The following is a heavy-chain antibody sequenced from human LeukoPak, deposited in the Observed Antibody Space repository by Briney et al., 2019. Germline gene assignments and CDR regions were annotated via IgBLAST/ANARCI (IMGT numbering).Heavy chain of an antibody. CDR2: INPSGGTT. Sequence: GASVKVSCKASGYTFTSYYIHWLRQAPGQGLEWMGMINPSGGTTSYAQKFQGGVTMTRDMSTSTVYIDLISLRSEDTAVYYCARDAAAHGLFDYWGQGTLVTVSS. J-gene: IGHJ4*02. D-gene: IGHD6-13*01. V-gene: IGHV1-46*01. CDR1: GYTFTSYY. CDR3: ARDAAAHGLFDY.